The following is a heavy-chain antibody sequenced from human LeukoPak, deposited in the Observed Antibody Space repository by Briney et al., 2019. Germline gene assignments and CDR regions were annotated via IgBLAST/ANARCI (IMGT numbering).Heavy chain of an antibody. V-gene: IGHV3-23*01. CDR2: ISGSGGST. CDR3: AKAPTGIAAAGAVFDI. CDR1: GFTFSSYA. J-gene: IGHJ3*02. D-gene: IGHD6-13*01. Sequence: GGSLRLSCAASGFTFSSYAMSWVRQAPGKGLEWVSAISGSGGSTYYADSVKGRFTISRDNSENTLYLQMNSLRAEDTAVYYCAKAPTGIAAAGAVFDIWGQGTMVTVSS.